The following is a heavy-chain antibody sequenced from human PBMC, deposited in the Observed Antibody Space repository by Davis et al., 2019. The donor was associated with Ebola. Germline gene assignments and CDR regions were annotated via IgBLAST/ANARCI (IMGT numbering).Heavy chain of an antibody. V-gene: IGHV3-30*01. CDR2: ISSDGSNR. CDR3: AIDADFGEYGWFDP. CDR1: EFTFRDYS. Sequence: GGSLRLSCVASEFTFRDYSVNWVRQAPGKGLEWLSIISSDGSNRFYADSVKGRFTISRDNSKNTLYLQMKSLRPEDTASYYCAIDADFGEYGWFDPWGQGTLVIVSS. D-gene: IGHD4-17*01. J-gene: IGHJ5*02.